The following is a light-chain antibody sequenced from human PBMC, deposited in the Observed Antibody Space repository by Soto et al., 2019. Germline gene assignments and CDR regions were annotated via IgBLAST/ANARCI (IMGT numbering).Light chain of an antibody. J-gene: IGKJ1*01. CDR2: GAS. Sequence: MVLTQSPGTLSLSPGERATLSCRASQNIGTYLAWYQHKPGQAPSLLIFGASTRANGVPHRFSGSGSGTDFTLTISRLDPKDFAVYYCQQYGTSPRWTFGQGTKVEIK. V-gene: IGKV3-20*01. CDR1: QNIGTY. CDR3: QQYGTSPRWT.